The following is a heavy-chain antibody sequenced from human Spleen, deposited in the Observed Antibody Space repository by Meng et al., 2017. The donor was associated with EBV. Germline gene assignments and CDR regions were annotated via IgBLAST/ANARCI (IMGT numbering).Heavy chain of an antibody. J-gene: IGHJ1*01. CDR2: INTNTGNP. Sequence: VHLVQSGSELEKPGASVKVSCKVSGYTFTTYAIHWVRQAPGQGLEWMGWINTNTGNPTYAQDFTGRFVFSLDTSVSTAYLQIDSLKTDDTAVYYCARDWGSGDHAPGRFWGQGTLVTVSS. V-gene: IGHV7-4-1*01. CDR1: GYTFTTYA. CDR3: ARDWGSGDHAPGRF. D-gene: IGHD4-17*01.